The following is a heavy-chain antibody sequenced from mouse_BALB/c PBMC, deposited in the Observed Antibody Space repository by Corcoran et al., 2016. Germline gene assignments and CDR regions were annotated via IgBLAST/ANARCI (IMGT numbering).Heavy chain of an antibody. D-gene: IGHD2-10*02. J-gene: IGHJ4*01. CDR3: ARSGEYGNYKGYIMDY. V-gene: IGHV1-77*01. Sequence: QVQLQQTGAELARPGASVKLSCKASGYTFTDYYINWVKQRTGKGLEWIGEINPGSGNTYYNEKFKGKATLTADKSSSTAYMQLSSLTSEDSAVYFCARSGEYGNYKGYIMDYWGQGTSVTVSS. CDR1: GYTFTDYY. CDR2: INPGSGNT.